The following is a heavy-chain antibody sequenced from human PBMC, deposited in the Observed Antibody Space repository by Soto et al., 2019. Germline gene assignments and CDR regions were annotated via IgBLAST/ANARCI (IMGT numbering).Heavy chain of an antibody. Sequence: GGSLRLSCAASGFTFSSYWMHWVRQAPGKGLVWVSRINSDGSSTSYADSVKGRFTISRDNAKNTLYLQMNSLRAEDTAVYYCATTFGRGIYYYYMDVWGKGTTVTVSS. J-gene: IGHJ6*03. CDR3: ATTFGRGIYYYYMDV. D-gene: IGHD1-26*01. CDR2: INSDGSST. CDR1: GFTFSSYW. V-gene: IGHV3-74*01.